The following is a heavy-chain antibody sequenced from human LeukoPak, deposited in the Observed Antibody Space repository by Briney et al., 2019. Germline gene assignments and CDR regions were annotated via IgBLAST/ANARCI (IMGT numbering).Heavy chain of an antibody. CDR3: ARRGSSGDGYYDY. Sequence: PSETLSPTCTVSGGSISRYYWSWIRQPPGKGLEWIGYIYYSGSTDYNPPLKSRVTISVDTSKNQFSLKLSSVTAADTAVYYCARRGSSGDGYYDYWGQGTLVTVSS. D-gene: IGHD5-24*01. V-gene: IGHV4-59*08. J-gene: IGHJ4*02. CDR2: IYYSGST. CDR1: GGSISRYY.